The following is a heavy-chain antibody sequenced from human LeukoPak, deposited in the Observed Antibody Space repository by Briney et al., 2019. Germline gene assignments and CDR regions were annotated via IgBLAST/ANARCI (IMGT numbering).Heavy chain of an antibody. CDR1: GGSISSYY. J-gene: IGHJ4*02. V-gene: IGHV4-59*08. Sequence: PSETLSLTCTVSGGSISSYYWSWIRQPPGKGLEWIGYIYYSGSTNYNPSLKSRVTISVDTSKNQFSLKLSSVTAADTAVYYCARHPRGSGWRPNFYYRGEGTLVTVSS. CDR3: ARHPRGSGWRPNFYY. CDR2: IYYSGST. D-gene: IGHD6-19*01.